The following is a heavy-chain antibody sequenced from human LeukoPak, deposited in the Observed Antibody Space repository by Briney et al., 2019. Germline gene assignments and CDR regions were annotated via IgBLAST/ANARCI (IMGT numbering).Heavy chain of an antibody. Sequence: SETLSLTCTVSGGSISSYYWSWIRQPPGKGLEWIGYIYYSGSTNYSPSLKSRVTISVDTSKNQFSLKLSSVTAADTAVYYCARIQTYYYDSSGSPDAFDIWGQGTMVTVSS. V-gene: IGHV4-59*01. D-gene: IGHD3-22*01. CDR3: ARIQTYYYDSSGSPDAFDI. J-gene: IGHJ3*02. CDR1: GGSISSYY. CDR2: IYYSGST.